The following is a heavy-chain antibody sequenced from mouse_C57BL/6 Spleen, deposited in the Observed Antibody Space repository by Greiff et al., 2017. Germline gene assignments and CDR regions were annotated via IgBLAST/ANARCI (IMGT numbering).Heavy chain of an antibody. D-gene: IGHD2-2*01. J-gene: IGHJ4*01. Sequence: QVQLKESGPELVKPGASVKISCKASGYAFSSSWMNWVKQRPGKGLEWIGRIYPGDGDTNYNGKFKGKATLTADKSSSTAYMQLSSLTSEDSAVYFCARWLRVYAMDYWGQGTSVTVSS. V-gene: IGHV1-82*01. CDR1: GYAFSSSW. CDR2: IYPGDGDT. CDR3: ARWLRVYAMDY.